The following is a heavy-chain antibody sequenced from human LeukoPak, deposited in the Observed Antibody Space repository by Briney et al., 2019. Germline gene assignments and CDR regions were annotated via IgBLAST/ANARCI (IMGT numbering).Heavy chain of an antibody. CDR1: GGSISSGSYY. D-gene: IGHD6-25*01. Sequence: SQTLSLTCTVSGGSISSGSYYWSWIRQPAGKGLEWIGRIYTSGSTNYNPSLKSRVTISVDTSKNQFSLKLSSVTAADTAVYYCARETSSGHFDYWGQGTLVTVSS. CDR3: ARETSSGHFDY. J-gene: IGHJ4*02. CDR2: IYTSGST. V-gene: IGHV4-61*02.